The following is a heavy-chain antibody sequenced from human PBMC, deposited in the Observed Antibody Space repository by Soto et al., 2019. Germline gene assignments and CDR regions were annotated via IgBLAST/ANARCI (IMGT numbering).Heavy chain of an antibody. V-gene: IGHV3-15*01. CDR3: XXXXXXXXSGTYSNSVDY. D-gene: IGHD3-10*01. Sequence: EVQLVQSGGGLVKPGGSLKLSCAASGFTFSNAWMNWVXXXXXXXXXWVGRIKRNSEGGTTDYAAPVKGRFTIAREDSXXXXXXXXXXXXXXXXXXXXXXXXXXXXXSGTYSNSVDYWGQGTLVTVSS. CDR2: IKRNSEGGTT. J-gene: IGHJ4*02. CDR1: GFTFSNAW.